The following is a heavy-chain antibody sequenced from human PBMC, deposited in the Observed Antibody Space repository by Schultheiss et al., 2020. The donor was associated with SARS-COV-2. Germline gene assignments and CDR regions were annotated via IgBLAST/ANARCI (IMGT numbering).Heavy chain of an antibody. V-gene: IGHV3-7*01. D-gene: IGHD7-27*01. CDR1: GFNFRTHW. CDR3: ARDVHWGFDS. CDR2: IKLDGSEK. Sequence: GGSLRLSCAASGFNFRTHWMTWVRQAPGRGLEWVANIKLDGSEKYQADSLKGRFTISRDNAKNSLYLQMNSLRVEDTAIYYCARDVHWGFDSWGQGTLVTVSS. J-gene: IGHJ4*01.